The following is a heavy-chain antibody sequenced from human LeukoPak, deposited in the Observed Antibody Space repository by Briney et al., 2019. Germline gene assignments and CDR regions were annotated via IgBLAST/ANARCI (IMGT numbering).Heavy chain of an antibody. V-gene: IGHV3-72*01. CDR3: VRGYNGFDS. J-gene: IGHJ4*02. Sequence: PGGSLGLSCAASGFTFSDHYMDWVRLAPRMGLEWVARSRSKAAGYTTEYGTSVRGRFTISRDVSKNSLYLQMNSLKIEDTAVYYCVRGYNGFDSWGQGTLVTVSS. D-gene: IGHD5-24*01. CDR2: SRSKAAGYTT. CDR1: GFTFSDHY.